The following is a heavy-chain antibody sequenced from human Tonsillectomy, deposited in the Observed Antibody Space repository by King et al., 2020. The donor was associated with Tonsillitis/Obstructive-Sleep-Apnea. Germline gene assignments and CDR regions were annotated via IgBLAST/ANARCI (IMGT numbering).Heavy chain of an antibody. J-gene: IGHJ4*02. Sequence: VQLQESGPGLVKPSETLSLTCTVFGGSVSGGSHYWSWIRQPPGKGLEWIGYIHHTGSTNYNPSLKSRVSISVETSKNKFSLKLTSVTAADTAVYFCARDQGGSPFVDSWGQGTLVTVSS. CDR3: ARDQGGSPFVDS. CDR2: IHHTGST. D-gene: IGHD1-26*01. V-gene: IGHV4-61*01. CDR1: GGSVSGGSHY.